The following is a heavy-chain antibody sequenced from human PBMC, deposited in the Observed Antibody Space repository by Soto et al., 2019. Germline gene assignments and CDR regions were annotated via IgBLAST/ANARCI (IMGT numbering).Heavy chain of an antibody. V-gene: IGHV4-59*08. D-gene: IGHD3-3*01. J-gene: IGHJ4*01. CDR1: NGSIYTNY. CDR3: ARHRWTSGYYLVFDS. Sequence: SETLSLTCTISNGSIYTNYWSWLRQPPGKPLEWIGHIYYRGTTNYNPSLKSRVTLPVDMSKSQFSLELTSATAADTAVYYCARHRWTSGYYLVFDSWGQGTLVTVSS. CDR2: IYYRGTT.